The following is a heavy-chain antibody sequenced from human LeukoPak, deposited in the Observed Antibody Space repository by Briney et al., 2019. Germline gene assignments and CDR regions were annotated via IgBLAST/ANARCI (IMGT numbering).Heavy chain of an antibody. V-gene: IGHV4-59*08. CDR2: IYYSGST. D-gene: IGHD2-15*01. Sequence: SETLSLTCTVSGGSISSYYWSWIRQPPGKGLEWIGYIYYSGSTNYNPSLKSRVTISVDTSKNQFSLKLSSVTAADSAVYYCARGGYCSGGSCYFDYWGQGTLVTVSS. CDR3: ARGGYCSGGSCYFDY. J-gene: IGHJ4*02. CDR1: GGSISSYY.